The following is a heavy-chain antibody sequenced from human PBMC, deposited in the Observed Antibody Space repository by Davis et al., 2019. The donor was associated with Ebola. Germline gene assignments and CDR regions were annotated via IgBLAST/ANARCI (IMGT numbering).Heavy chain of an antibody. J-gene: IGHJ6*02. V-gene: IGHV3-48*03. Sequence: GESLKISCAASGFTFSSYEMNWVRQAPGKGPEWVSFISSSGNTIYYADSVKGRFTISRDNAKNSLYLQLNSLRAEDTAVYYCARARTYYYGMDVWGQGTTVTVSS. CDR1: GFTFSSYE. CDR3: ARARTYYYGMDV. CDR2: ISSSGNTI. D-gene: IGHD3/OR15-3a*01.